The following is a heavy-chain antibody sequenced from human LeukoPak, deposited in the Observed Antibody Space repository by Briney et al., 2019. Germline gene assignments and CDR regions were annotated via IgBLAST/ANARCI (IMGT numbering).Heavy chain of an antibody. V-gene: IGHV1-69*04. CDR1: GGTFSSYA. D-gene: IGHD3-16*01. Sequence: SVKVSCKASGGTFSSYAISWVRQAPGQGLEWMGRIIPILGIANYAQKFQGRVTITADKSTSTAYMELSSLRSEDTAVYYCAREGLGELTLDYWGQGTLATVSS. CDR3: AREGLGELTLDY. CDR2: IIPILGIA. J-gene: IGHJ4*02.